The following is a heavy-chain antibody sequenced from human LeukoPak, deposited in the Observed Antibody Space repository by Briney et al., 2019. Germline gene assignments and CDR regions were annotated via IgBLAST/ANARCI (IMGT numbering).Heavy chain of an antibody. CDR3: AKDEATSGGGLAS. D-gene: IGHD3-16*01. J-gene: IGHJ5*01. Sequence: GGSLRLSCAASGFTVSGTHTSWVRQAPGKGLEWVSAMYTGGTTYYADSVTGRFTVSRDTSRNTLFLHMNRLRAEDTAVYYCAKDEATSGGGLASWGQGTLVIVSS. CDR1: GFTVSGTH. CDR2: MYTGGTT. V-gene: IGHV3-53*01.